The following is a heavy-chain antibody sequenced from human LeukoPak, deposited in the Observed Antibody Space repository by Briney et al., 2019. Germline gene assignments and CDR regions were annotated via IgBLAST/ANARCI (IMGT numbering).Heavy chain of an antibody. J-gene: IGHJ4*02. Sequence: GSLRLSCAAPEFTFSSYWMSWVRQPPGSGLEWVATIKHDGSEKYYGASVKGRFTLSRDNAYNSLYLQMNSLRAEDTAVYYCARGLLGAVTTFDYWGQGTLVTVSS. D-gene: IGHD4-11*01. V-gene: IGHV3-7*03. CDR2: IKHDGSEK. CDR3: ARGLLGAVTTFDY. CDR1: EFTFSSYW.